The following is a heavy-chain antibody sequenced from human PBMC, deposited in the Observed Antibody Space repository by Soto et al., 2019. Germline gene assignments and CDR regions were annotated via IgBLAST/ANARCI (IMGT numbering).Heavy chain of an antibody. J-gene: IGHJ4*02. Sequence: SETRSLTCAVSGYSISSGYYWGWIRQPPGKGLEWIGSIYHSGSTYYNPSLKSRVTISVDTSKNQFSLKLSSVTAADTAVYYCARATGTTFDFDYWGQGTLVTVSS. V-gene: IGHV4-38-2*01. CDR3: ARATGTTFDFDY. D-gene: IGHD1-7*01. CDR1: GYSISSGYY. CDR2: IYHSGST.